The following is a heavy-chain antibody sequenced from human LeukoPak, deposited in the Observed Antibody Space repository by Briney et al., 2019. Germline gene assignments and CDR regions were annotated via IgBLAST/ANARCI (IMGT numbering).Heavy chain of an antibody. Sequence: GGSLRLSCAASGFTFSSYAMSWVRPATGKGLEWVSAIGDSGGATNYADSVKGRFTISRDNSKNTLYLQMNSLRAEDTAVYYCAKRSRSGGSCNFDYWGQGTLVTVSS. CDR2: IGDSGGAT. D-gene: IGHD2-15*01. V-gene: IGHV3-23*01. CDR3: AKRSRSGGSCNFDY. CDR1: GFTFSSYA. J-gene: IGHJ4*02.